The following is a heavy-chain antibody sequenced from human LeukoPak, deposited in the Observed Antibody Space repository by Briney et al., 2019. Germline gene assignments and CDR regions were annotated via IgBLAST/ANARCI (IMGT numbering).Heavy chain of an antibody. Sequence: PGGSLRLSCAASGCTFSSYSMNWVRQAPEKGLEWVSYTSSSSDPIYYADSVKGRFTISRDSAKNSLYLKMNSLRAEDTAVYYCARAYGGNPFDYRGQGTLVTVSS. CDR1: GCTFSSYS. V-gene: IGHV3-48*01. CDR2: TSSSSDPI. CDR3: ARAYGGNPFDY. D-gene: IGHD4-23*01. J-gene: IGHJ4*02.